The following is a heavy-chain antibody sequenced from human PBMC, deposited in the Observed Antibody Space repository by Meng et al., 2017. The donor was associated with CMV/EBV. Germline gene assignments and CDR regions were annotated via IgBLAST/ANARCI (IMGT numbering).Heavy chain of an antibody. Sequence: GSLRLSCAVYGGSFSGYYWSWIRQPPGKGLEWIGEINHSGSTNYNPSLKSRVTISVDTSKNQFSLKLSSVTAADTAVYYCARIVPAAIRHYYGMDVWGQGTTVTVSS. V-gene: IGHV4-34*01. J-gene: IGHJ6*02. CDR2: INHSGST. D-gene: IGHD2-2*01. CDR1: GGSFSGYY. CDR3: ARIVPAAIRHYYGMDV.